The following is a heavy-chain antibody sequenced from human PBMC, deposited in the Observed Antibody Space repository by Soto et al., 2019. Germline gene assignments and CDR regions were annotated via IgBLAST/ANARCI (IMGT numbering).Heavy chain of an antibody. CDR1: GYTFTGYY. D-gene: IGHD5-18*01. CDR2: INPNSGGT. J-gene: IGHJ3*02. V-gene: IGHV1-2*04. Sequence: ASVKVSCKASGYTFTGYYMHWVRQAPGQGLEWMGWINPNSGGTNYAQKFQGWVTMTRDTSISTAYMELSRLRSDDTAVYYCASEGSSDKDMVQDAFDIWGQGTMVTV. CDR3: ASEGSSDKDMVQDAFDI.